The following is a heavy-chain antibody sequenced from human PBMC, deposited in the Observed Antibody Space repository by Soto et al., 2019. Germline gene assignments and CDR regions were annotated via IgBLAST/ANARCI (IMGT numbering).Heavy chain of an antibody. J-gene: IGHJ4*02. CDR1: GITFNSAW. CDR2: IRSKADGGTT. Sequence: GGSLRLSCAASGITFNSAWMNWVRQAPGKGLEWVGRIRSKADGGTTDYAAPVKDRFTISRDDAKNTVDLQMSSLKTEDTAVYYCTTYSGAAFEYWGQGALVTVSS. V-gene: IGHV3-15*01. CDR3: TTYSGAAFEY. D-gene: IGHD1-26*01.